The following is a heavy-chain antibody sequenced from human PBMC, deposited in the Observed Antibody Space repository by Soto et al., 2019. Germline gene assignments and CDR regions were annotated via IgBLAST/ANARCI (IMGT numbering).Heavy chain of an antibody. CDR2: IYHSGST. CDR1: GGSISSSNW. D-gene: IGHD1-26*01. V-gene: IGHV4-4*02. J-gene: IGHJ6*02. Sequence: QVQLQESGPGLVKPSGTLSLTCAVSGGSISSSNWWSWVRQPPGKGLEWIGEIYHSGSTNYNPSLKSRVTISVDNSKTQFSLKLSSVIAADTAVYYCARVSGSYYYGMDVWGQGTTVTVSS. CDR3: ARVSGSYYYGMDV.